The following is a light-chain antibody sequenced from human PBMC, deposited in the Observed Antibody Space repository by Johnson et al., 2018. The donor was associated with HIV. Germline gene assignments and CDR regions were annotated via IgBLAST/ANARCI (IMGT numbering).Light chain of an antibody. J-gene: IGLJ1*01. CDR3: GTWDTSFTAFV. CDR2: DNN. V-gene: IGLV1-51*01. CDR1: SSNIGNNY. Sequence: QSVLTQPPSVSAAPGQKVTISCSGSSSNIGNNYVSWYQQLPGTAPKLLIYDNNKRPSGIPDRFSGSKSGTSATLGITGLQTGDEADYYCGTWDTSFTAFVFGTGTKVTVL.